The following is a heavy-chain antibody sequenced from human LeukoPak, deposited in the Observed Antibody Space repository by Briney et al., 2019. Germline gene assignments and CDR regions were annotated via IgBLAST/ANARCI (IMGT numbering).Heavy chain of an antibody. Sequence: GGPLILSCAASGFTFSSYEMNWVRQAPGKGLEWVSYISSGDSTVYYADSVKGRFTISRDNAKNSLYLQMNSLRAEDTAVYYCARVIIVGATGIWGQGTMVTVSS. CDR3: ARVIIVGATGI. D-gene: IGHD1-26*01. CDR1: GFTFSSYE. J-gene: IGHJ3*02. V-gene: IGHV3-48*03. CDR2: ISSGDSTV.